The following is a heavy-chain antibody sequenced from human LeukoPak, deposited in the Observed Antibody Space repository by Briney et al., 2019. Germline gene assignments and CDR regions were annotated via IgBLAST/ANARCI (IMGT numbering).Heavy chain of an antibody. J-gene: IGHJ6*02. CDR3: ATVRYYYYGMDV. V-gene: IGHV1-24*01. CDR1: GYTLTELS. CDR2: FDPEDGET. Sequence: ASVKVSCKVSGYTLTELSMHWARQAPGKGLEWMGGFDPEDGETIYAQKFQGRVTMTEDTSTDTAYMELSSLRSEDTAVYYCATVRYYYYGMDVWGQGTTVTVSS.